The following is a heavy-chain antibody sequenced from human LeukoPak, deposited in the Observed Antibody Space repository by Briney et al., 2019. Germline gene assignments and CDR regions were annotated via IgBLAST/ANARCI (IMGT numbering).Heavy chain of an antibody. CDR1: GGSISSHY. D-gene: IGHD3-22*01. Sequence: PSETLSLTCTVSGGSISSHYWSWIRQPPGKGLEWIGYIYYSGSTNYNPSLKSRVTISVDTSKNQFSLKLSSVTAADTAVYYCARGFTYYYDSSGYPIDAFDIWGQGTMVTVSS. CDR2: IYYSGST. CDR3: ARGFTYYYDSSGYPIDAFDI. V-gene: IGHV4-59*11. J-gene: IGHJ3*02.